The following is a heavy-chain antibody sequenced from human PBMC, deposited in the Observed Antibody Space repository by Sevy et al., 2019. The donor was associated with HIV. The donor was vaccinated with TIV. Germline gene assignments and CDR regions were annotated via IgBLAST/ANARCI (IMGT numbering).Heavy chain of an antibody. CDR3: ARGGIVGAVGAYYYMDV. D-gene: IGHD1-26*01. CDR1: GGSISSGGYY. Sequence: SETLSLTCTVSGGSISSGGYYWSWIHQHPGKGLEWIGYIYYSGSTYYNPSLKSRVTISVDTSKNQFSLKLSSVTAADTAVYYCARGGIVGAVGAYYYMDVWGKGTTVTVSS. V-gene: IGHV4-31*03. J-gene: IGHJ6*03. CDR2: IYYSGST.